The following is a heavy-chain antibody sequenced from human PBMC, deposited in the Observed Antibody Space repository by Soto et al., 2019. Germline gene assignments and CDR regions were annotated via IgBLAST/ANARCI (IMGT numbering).Heavy chain of an antibody. CDR1: GASISGFY. CDR2: IYATGTT. J-gene: IGHJ5*02. D-gene: IGHD1-1*01. Sequence: SETLSLTCTVSGASISGFYWSWIRKSAGKGLEWIGRIYATGTTDYNPSLKSRVMMSVDTSKKQFSLKLRSVTAADTAVYYCVRDGTKTLRDWFDPWGQGISITVSS. CDR3: VRDGTKTLRDWFDP. V-gene: IGHV4-4*07.